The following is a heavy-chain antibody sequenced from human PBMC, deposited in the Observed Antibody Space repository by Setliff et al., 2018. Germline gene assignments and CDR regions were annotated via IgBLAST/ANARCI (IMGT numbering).Heavy chain of an antibody. V-gene: IGHV3-74*01. J-gene: IGHJ4*02. Sequence: GGSLRLSCAASGFTFSSYWMHWVRRAPGKGLIWVSRLNSDGLSTSYADAVKGRFTIARDNARNTLYLEMNRLRAEDSAVYYCGREHRGASWGQGTLVTVSS. CDR2: LNSDGLST. CDR3: GREHRGAS. D-gene: IGHD1-26*01. CDR1: GFTFSSYW.